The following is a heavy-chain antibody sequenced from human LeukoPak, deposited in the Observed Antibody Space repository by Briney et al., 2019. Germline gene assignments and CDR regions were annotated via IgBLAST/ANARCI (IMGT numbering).Heavy chain of an antibody. D-gene: IGHD4-11*01. Sequence: PGRSLRLSCATSGFTFSRYGMHWVRQAPGKGLEWVAVIWNDGSNKYYGDSVKGRFTISRDNSKNTLYLQMNSLTVEDTAVYYCAKDAQRGFDYSNSLEHWGQGTLVTVSS. CDR2: IWNDGSNK. V-gene: IGHV3-33*06. J-gene: IGHJ5*02. CDR3: AKDAQRGFDYSNSLEH. CDR1: GFTFSRYG.